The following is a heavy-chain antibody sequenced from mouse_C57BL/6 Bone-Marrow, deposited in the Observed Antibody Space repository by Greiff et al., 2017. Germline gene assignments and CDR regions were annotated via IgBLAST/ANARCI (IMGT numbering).Heavy chain of an antibody. D-gene: IGHD1-1*01. V-gene: IGHV1-59*01. CDR1: GYTFTSYW. J-gene: IGHJ4*01. Sequence: QVQLQQPGAELVRPGTSVKLSCKASGYTFTSYWMHWVKQRPGQGLEWIGVIDPSDSYTNYNQKFKGKATLTVDTSSSTAYMQLSSLTSEDSAVYYCARPPCDYGSSPYARDYWGQGTSVTVSS. CDR3: ARPPCDYGSSPYARDY. CDR2: IDPSDSYT.